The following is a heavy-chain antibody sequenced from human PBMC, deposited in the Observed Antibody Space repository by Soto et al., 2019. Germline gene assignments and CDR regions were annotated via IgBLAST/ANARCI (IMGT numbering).Heavy chain of an antibody. Sequence: EVQLLESGGGLVQPGGSLRLSCAASGFTFSSYVMSWVRQAPGKGLEWVFSISGGGGTTYYADSVKGRFTISRDNSKNTLYLQMNSLRAEDTAVYYCAKGDSGYDYCVDYWGQGTLVTVSS. CDR1: GFTFSSYV. CDR3: AKGDSGYDYCVDY. J-gene: IGHJ4*02. D-gene: IGHD5-12*01. CDR2: ISGGGGTT. V-gene: IGHV3-23*01.